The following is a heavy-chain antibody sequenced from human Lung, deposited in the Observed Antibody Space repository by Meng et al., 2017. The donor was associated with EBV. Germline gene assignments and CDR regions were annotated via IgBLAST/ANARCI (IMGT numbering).Heavy chain of an antibody. CDR3: ARRGWLQSVDY. Sequence: QESGPGLLNPSQTLSLPCTASGGSISSSSYYWGWIRQPPGEGLEWIGSIYYSGSTYYNPSLKSRVTISVDTSKNQFSLKLSSVTAADTAVYYCARRGWLQSVDYWGQGTLVTVSS. CDR1: GGSISSSSYY. J-gene: IGHJ4*02. CDR2: IYYSGST. V-gene: IGHV4-39*01. D-gene: IGHD5-24*01.